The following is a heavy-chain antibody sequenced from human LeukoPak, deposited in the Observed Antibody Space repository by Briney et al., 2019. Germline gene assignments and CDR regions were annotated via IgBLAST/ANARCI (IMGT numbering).Heavy chain of an antibody. V-gene: IGHV3-11*01. CDR3: ARGDYVWGSYRYTRGFDY. J-gene: IGHJ4*02. D-gene: IGHD3-16*02. Sequence: GGSLRLSCAASGFTFSDYYMSWIRQAPGKGLEWVSYISSSGSTIYYADSVKGRFTISRDNAKNSLYQQMNSLRAEDTAVYYCARGDYVWGSYRYTRGFDYWGQGTLVTVSS. CDR1: GFTFSDYY. CDR2: ISSSGSTI.